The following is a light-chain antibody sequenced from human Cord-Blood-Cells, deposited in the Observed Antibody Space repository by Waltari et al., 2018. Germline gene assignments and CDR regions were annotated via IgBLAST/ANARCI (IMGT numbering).Light chain of an antibody. CDR3: QQYDNLPVT. V-gene: IGKV1-33*01. J-gene: IGKJ4*01. CDR2: DAS. Sequence: IQMTQPQSSLSAAVGYRVTITCQASSDISNYLNWYQQKPWKAPKRLIYDASNLETGVPSRFSGSGSGTDFTFTISSLQPEDIVTYYCQQYDNLPVTFGGGTKVEIK. CDR1: SDISNY.